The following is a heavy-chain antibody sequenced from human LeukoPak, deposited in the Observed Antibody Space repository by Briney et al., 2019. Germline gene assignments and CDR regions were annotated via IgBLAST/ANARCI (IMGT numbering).Heavy chain of an antibody. J-gene: IGHJ4*02. CDR3: ARQATAGLDY. V-gene: IGHV3-66*02. Sequence: GGSLRLFCAASGFIVEDTYMIWVRQASGKGLEGVYNHYWCCRTFNADSVKGRFIISRDNSKNTVYLQMNSLRTDDTAVYYCARQATAGLDYWGQGTLVTVCS. D-gene: IGHD6-13*01. CDR1: GFIVEDTY. CDR2: HYWCCRT.